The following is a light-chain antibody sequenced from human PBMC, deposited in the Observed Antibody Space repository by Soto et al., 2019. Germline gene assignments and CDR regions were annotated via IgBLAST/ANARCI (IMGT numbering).Light chain of an antibody. Sequence: QSALTQPASVSGSPGQSITISCTGTSSDAGGYNYVSWYQQNPGKGPKLMIYDVSNRPSGVSNRFSGSKSGNTASLTISGLQAEDEADYYCSSYTSSSTVIFGGGTKVTVL. CDR1: SSDAGGYNY. J-gene: IGLJ2*01. CDR3: SSYTSSSTVI. CDR2: DVS. V-gene: IGLV2-14*01.